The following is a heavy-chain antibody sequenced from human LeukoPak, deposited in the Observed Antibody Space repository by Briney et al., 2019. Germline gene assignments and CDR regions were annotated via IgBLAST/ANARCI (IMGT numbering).Heavy chain of an antibody. CDR1: GGSISSSSYY. D-gene: IGHD3-3*01. V-gene: IGHV4-39*07. CDR3: ARVGTYDFWSGYYILDY. CDR2: IYYSGST. J-gene: IGHJ4*02. Sequence: SETLSLTCTVSGGSISSSSYYWGWIRQPPGKGLEWIGSIYYSGSTYYNPSLKSRVTISVDTSKNQFSLKLSSVTAADTAVYYCARVGTYDFWSGYYILDYWGQGTLVTVSS.